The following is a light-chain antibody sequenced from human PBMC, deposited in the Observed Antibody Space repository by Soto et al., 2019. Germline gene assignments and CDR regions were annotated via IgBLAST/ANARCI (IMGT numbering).Light chain of an antibody. J-gene: IGKJ1*01. CDR2: GAS. V-gene: IGKV3-20*01. CDR3: QQYGDLPWT. CDR1: QSVSSN. Sequence: ATLAVSPGDTATLSCRASQSVSSNLAWYQQKPGQAPRFLIYGASSRATGIPDRFSGSGSGTDFTLTIDRLESEDFAVYFCQQYGDLPWTFGQGTKVDIK.